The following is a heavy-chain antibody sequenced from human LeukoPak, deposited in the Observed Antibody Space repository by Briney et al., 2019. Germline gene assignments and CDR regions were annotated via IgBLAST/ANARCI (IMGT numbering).Heavy chain of an antibody. Sequence: PGGSLRLSCAAPGFTFSSYWMSWVRQAPGKGLEWVANIKQDGCEKYYVDSVKGRFTISRDNAKNSLYLQMNSLRAEDTAVYYCARDGSYDQPFDYWGQGTLVTVSS. CDR1: GFTFSSYW. CDR2: IKQDGCEK. V-gene: IGHV3-7*01. D-gene: IGHD1-26*01. J-gene: IGHJ4*02. CDR3: ARDGSYDQPFDY.